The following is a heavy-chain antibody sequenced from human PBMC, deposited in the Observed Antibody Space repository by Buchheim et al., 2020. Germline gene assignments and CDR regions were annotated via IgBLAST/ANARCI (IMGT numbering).Heavy chain of an antibody. CDR2: ISYDGRNK. CDR3: ARASSGYTFDY. CDR1: GFTFSSYA. J-gene: IGHJ4*02. D-gene: IGHD3-22*01. V-gene: IGHV3-30*04. Sequence: QVQLVESGGGVVQPGRSLRLSCAASGFTFSSYAMHWVRQAPGKGLEWVAVISYDGRNKYYADSVKGRFTISRDNSKNTLYLQMNSLRAEDTAVYYCARASSGYTFDYWGQGTL.